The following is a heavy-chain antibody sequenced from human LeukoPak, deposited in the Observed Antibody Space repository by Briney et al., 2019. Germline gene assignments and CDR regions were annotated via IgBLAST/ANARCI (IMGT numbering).Heavy chain of an antibody. CDR1: GFTFCSYW. CDR3: ARELSRINDY. J-gene: IGHJ4*02. CDR2: IKHDGRET. D-gene: IGHD3-10*01. V-gene: IGHV3-7*01. Sequence: PRGSLRLSCAASGFTFCSYWMSWVRQAPGKGQEWVVNIKHDGRETYYVESVKGRFTISRDNAKNSLYLQMNRLRGEDTAVYYCARELSRINDYWGQGTLVTVSS.